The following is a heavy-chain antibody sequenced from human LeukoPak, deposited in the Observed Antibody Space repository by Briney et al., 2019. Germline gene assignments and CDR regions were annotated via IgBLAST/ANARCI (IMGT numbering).Heavy chain of an antibody. CDR3: ASRRSGGSRTHYYYYGMDV. J-gene: IGHJ6*04. CDR1: GGSFSGYY. CDR2: INHSGST. D-gene: IGHD2-15*01. V-gene: IGHV4-34*01. Sequence: SETLSLTCAVYGGSFSGYYWSWIRQPPGKGLEWIGEINHSGSTNYNPSLKSRVTISVDTSKNQFSLKLSSVTAADTAVYYCASRRSGGSRTHYYYYGMDVWGKGTTVTVSS.